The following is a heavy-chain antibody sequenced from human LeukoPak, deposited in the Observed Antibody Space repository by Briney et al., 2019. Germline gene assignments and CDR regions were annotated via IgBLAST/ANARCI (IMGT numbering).Heavy chain of an antibody. CDR1: GYTFTGYY. J-gene: IGHJ3*02. Sequence: WASVKVSCKASGYTFTGYYMHWVRQAPGQGLEWMGWINPNSGGTNYAQKFQGRVTMTRDTSISTAYMELSRLRSDDTAVYYCARGWVTSYCSGGSCYSAAFDIWGQGTMVTVSS. CDR3: ARGWVTSYCSGGSCYSAAFDI. D-gene: IGHD2-15*01. CDR2: INPNSGGT. V-gene: IGHV1-2*02.